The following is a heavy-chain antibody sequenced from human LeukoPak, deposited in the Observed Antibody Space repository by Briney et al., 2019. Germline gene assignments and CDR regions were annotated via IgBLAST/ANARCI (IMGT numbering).Heavy chain of an antibody. Sequence: SETLSLTCTVSGGSISSYYWSWIRQPAGKGLEWIGRIYTSGSTNYNPSLKSRVTMSVDTSKNQFSLKLSSVTAADTAVYYCARSYSSSWYEGFDPWGQGTLVTVSS. CDR2: IYTSGST. D-gene: IGHD6-13*01. CDR1: GGSISSYY. CDR3: ARSYSSSWYEGFDP. J-gene: IGHJ5*02. V-gene: IGHV4-4*07.